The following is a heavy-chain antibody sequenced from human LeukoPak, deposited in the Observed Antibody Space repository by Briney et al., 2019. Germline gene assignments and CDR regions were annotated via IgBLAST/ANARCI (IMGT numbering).Heavy chain of an antibody. J-gene: IGHJ4*02. D-gene: IGHD6-6*01. Sequence: PSETLSLTCTVSGGSISSYYWSWIRQPPGKGLEWIGYIYYSGSTNYNPSLKSRVTISVDTSKNQFSLRLSSVTAADTAVYYCARRMYSGSLDYWGQGTLVTVSS. V-gene: IGHV4-59*08. CDR3: ARRMYSGSLDY. CDR1: GGSISSYY. CDR2: IYYSGST.